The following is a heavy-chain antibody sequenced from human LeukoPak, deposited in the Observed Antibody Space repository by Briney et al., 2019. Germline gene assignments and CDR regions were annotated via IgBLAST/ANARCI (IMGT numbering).Heavy chain of an antibody. CDR1: GFSFTDYP. J-gene: IGHJ4*02. CDR2: IRTTAEGAKYA. CDR3: ATDQRHAFDY. D-gene: IGHD1-1*01. Sequence: GGSLRLSCATSGFSFTDYPMNWVRQAPGKGLEWISNIRTTAEGAKYAYYADSVKGRVTISRDDGKNTLYLHMNSLRDDDTAVYYCATDQRHAFDYWGQGILVTVSS. V-gene: IGHV3-48*02.